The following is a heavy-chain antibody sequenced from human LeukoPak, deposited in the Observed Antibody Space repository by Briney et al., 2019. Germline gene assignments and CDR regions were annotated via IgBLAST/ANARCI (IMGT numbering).Heavy chain of an antibody. CDR1: GYIFSTYT. J-gene: IGHJ4*02. CDR3: ARGTILAAPPDY. D-gene: IGHD2-15*01. V-gene: IGHV3-21*04. Sequence: GGSLRLSCAASGYIFSTYTMNWVRQAPGKGLEWVASVSGSGTHIYVAHSVKGRFTISRDNAKNSLYLQMNSLRAEDTALYHCARGTILAAPPDYWGQGTLVTVSS. CDR2: VSGSGTHI.